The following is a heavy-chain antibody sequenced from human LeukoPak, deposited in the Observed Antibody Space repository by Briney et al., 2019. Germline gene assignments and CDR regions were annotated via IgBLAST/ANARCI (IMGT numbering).Heavy chain of an antibody. CDR1: GHTFSDAW. V-gene: IGHV3-15*01. J-gene: IGHJ4*02. Sequence: GGSLTLSCAASGHTFSDAWINWVRRTPGKGLEWVARIKRKTEGRTTDYAAPVKGRFTISRDDSKSTLYLQMDSLETEDTAVYYCSRNADSHLWCQGTLVTVSS. CDR2: IKRKTEGRTT. CDR3: SRNADSHL. D-gene: IGHD1-14*01.